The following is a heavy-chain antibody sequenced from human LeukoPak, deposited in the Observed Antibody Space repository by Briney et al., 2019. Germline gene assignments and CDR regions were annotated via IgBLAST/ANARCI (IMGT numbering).Heavy chain of an antibody. D-gene: IGHD5-18*01. Sequence: GSLRLSCAASGSTFSDYYMSWIRQAPGKGPEWVSHISSSGSTIYYADSVKGRFTISRDNAKNTLYLQMDSLRAEDTAVYYCARGLSGYTAMGAYWGQGTLVTVSS. CDR2: ISSSGSTI. V-gene: IGHV3-11*01. CDR1: GSTFSDYY. CDR3: ARGLSGYTAMGAY. J-gene: IGHJ4*02.